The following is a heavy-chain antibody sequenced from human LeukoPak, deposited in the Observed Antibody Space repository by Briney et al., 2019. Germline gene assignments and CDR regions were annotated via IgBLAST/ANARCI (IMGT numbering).Heavy chain of an antibody. V-gene: IGHV3-21*01. CDR1: GFTFSSYS. Sequence: GGSLRLSCAASGFTFSSYSMNWVRQAPGKGLDWVSSISSSSSYIYYADSVKGRFTISRDNAKNSLYLQMNSLRAEDTAVYYCERDPGNYDYVWGSYNWGQGTLVTVSS. CDR2: ISSSSSYI. CDR3: ERDPGNYDYVWGSYN. J-gene: IGHJ4*02. D-gene: IGHD3-16*01.